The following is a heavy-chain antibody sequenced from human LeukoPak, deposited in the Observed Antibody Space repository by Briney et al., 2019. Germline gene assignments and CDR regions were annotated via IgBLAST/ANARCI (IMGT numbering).Heavy chain of an antibody. D-gene: IGHD4-17*01. V-gene: IGHV4-59*11. Sequence: PSETLSLTCAVSDDSFSSHYWTWIRQPPGKGLEWIGYISYIGSTNYNPSLKSLGTSSIDTSKNQFSLKLSSVTDADTGGYYCARDLVTVTKGFDSWGQATKVSDSS. J-gene: IGHJ3*02. CDR2: ISYIGST. CDR1: DDSFSSHY. CDR3: ARDLVTVTKGFDS.